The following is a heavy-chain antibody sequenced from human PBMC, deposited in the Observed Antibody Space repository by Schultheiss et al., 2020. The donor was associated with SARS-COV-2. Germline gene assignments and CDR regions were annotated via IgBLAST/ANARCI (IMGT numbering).Heavy chain of an antibody. V-gene: IGHV4-39*01. CDR1: GGSISSGGYY. CDR3: AKLYSGSYNDDGLIDY. CDR2: IYYSGST. D-gene: IGHD1-26*01. J-gene: IGHJ4*02. Sequence: SQTLSLSCTVSGGSISSGGYYWGWIRQPPGKGLEWIGSIYYSGSTYYNPSLKSRVTISVDTSKNQFSLKLSSVTAADTAVYYCAKLYSGSYNDDGLIDYWGQGTLVTVSS.